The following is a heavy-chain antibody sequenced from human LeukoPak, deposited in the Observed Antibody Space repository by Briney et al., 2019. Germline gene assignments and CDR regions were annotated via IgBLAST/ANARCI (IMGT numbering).Heavy chain of an antibody. V-gene: IGHV3-30*01. Sequence: PGGSLRLSCAASGFTFSSYAMHWVRQAPGKGLGWVAVISYDGSNKYYADSVKGRFTISRDNSKNTLYLQMNSLRAEDTAVYYCARFVGATLDAFDIWGQGTMVTVSS. CDR2: ISYDGSNK. CDR3: ARFVGATLDAFDI. CDR1: GFTFSSYA. D-gene: IGHD1-26*01. J-gene: IGHJ3*02.